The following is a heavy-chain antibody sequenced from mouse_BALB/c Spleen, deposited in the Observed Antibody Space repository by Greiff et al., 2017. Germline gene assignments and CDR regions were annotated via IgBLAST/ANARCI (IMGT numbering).Heavy chain of an antibody. CDR1: GFNIKDTN. J-gene: IGHJ2*01. D-gene: IGHD4-1*01. CDR2: IDPANGNT. Sequence: EVQLQQSGAELVKPGASVKLSCTASGFNIKDTNMHWVKQRPEQGLEWIGRIDPANGNTKYDPKFQGKATITADTSSNTAYLQLSSLTSEDTAVYYCARRELGFDYWGQGTTLTVSS. CDR3: ARRELGFDY. V-gene: IGHV14-3*02.